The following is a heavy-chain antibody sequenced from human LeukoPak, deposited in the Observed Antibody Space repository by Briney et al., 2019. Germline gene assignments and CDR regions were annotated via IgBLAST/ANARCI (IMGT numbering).Heavy chain of an antibody. J-gene: IGHJ4*02. D-gene: IGHD3-22*01. Sequence: SQTLSLTCAISGDSVSSNSATWDWLRQSPSRGLEWLGRTYYRSKWYNDYAVSVKSRVTINPDTSMNQFSLQLNSVTPEDTAVYYCAREGSDGYLFDYWGQGSLVIVSS. V-gene: IGHV6-1*01. CDR1: GDSVSSNSAT. CDR3: AREGSDGYLFDY. CDR2: TYYRSKWYN.